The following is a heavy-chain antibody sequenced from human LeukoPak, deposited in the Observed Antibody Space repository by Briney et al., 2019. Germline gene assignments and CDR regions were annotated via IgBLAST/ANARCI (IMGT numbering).Heavy chain of an antibody. CDR2: INHSGST. CDR1: GGSFSGYY. D-gene: IGHD2-15*01. Sequence: SETLSLTCAVYGGSFSGYYWSWIRQPPGKGLEWIGEINHSGSTNYNPSLKSRVTISVGTSKNQFSLKLSSVTAADTAVYYCASHSGSGYSDYWGQGTLVAVSS. V-gene: IGHV4-34*01. CDR3: ASHSGSGYSDY. J-gene: IGHJ4*02.